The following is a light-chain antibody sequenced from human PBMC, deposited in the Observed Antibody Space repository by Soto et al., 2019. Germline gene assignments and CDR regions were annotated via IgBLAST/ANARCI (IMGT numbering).Light chain of an antibody. Sequence: EIVLTQSPGTLSLSPGERATLSCRASQTIRSYLAWYQHKPGQAPRLLIYDASSRATDIPDRFSGSGSGTDFTLTIGRLELEDFAVYYCQQYLSSPPYGFGQGTKLEIK. CDR1: QTIRSY. CDR2: DAS. J-gene: IGKJ2*03. V-gene: IGKV3-20*01. CDR3: QQYLSSPPYG.